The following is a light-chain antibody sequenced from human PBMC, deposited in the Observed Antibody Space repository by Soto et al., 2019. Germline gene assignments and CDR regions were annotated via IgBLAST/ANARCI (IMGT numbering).Light chain of an antibody. CDR3: QQYGSSRT. CDR2: GAS. Sequence: EIVLTQSPGTLSLSPGERATLSCRASQSVSSSYLAWYQQKPGQAPRLLIYGASSRATGIPDRFSGSGSGTDFTLTISRLEPEDFAVYYCQQYGSSRTFGQGTKVKI. CDR1: QSVSSSY. V-gene: IGKV3-20*01. J-gene: IGKJ1*01.